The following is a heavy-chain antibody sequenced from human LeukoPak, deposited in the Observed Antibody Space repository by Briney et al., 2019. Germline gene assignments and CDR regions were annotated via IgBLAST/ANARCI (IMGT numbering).Heavy chain of an antibody. CDR3: ARVYCSGGSRLDAFDI. J-gene: IGHJ3*02. CDR2: ISACSGHT. Sequence: ASVKVSCKASGYTFTSYGISWVRQAPGQGLEWMGWISACSGHTYYARKLQGRVTMTTHTSTSTAYMELRSLRSDDTAVYYCARVYCSGGSRLDAFDIWGQGTMVTVSS. D-gene: IGHD2-15*01. V-gene: IGHV1-18*01. CDR1: GYTFTSYG.